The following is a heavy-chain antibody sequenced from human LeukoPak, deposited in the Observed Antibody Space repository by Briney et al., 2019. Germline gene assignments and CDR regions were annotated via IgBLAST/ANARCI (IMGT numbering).Heavy chain of an antibody. Sequence: SETLSLTCAVYGGSFSGYYWSWIRQPPGKGLEWIGEINHSGSTNYNPSLKSRVTISVDTSKNQFSLKLSSVTAADTAVYYCARDQYYYDSSVGWFDPWGQGTLVTVSS. J-gene: IGHJ5*02. CDR3: ARDQYYYDSSVGWFDP. CDR1: GGSFSGYY. V-gene: IGHV4-34*01. D-gene: IGHD3-22*01. CDR2: INHSGST.